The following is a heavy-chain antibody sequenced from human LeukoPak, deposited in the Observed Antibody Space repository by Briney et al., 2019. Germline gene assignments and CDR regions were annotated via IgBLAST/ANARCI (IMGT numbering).Heavy chain of an antibody. CDR3: ARAVTGAYDGWFDP. D-gene: IGHD7-27*01. V-gene: IGHV6-1*01. Sequence: SSQTLSLTCAISGDSVSSNSATWNWIRQSPSRGLEWLGRTYYRSKWYNDYAVSVKSRITIKPDTSKNQFSLQLNSVTPEDTAVYYCARAVTGAYDGWFDPWGQGTLVTVSS. CDR2: TYYRSKWYN. J-gene: IGHJ5*02. CDR1: GDSVSSNSAT.